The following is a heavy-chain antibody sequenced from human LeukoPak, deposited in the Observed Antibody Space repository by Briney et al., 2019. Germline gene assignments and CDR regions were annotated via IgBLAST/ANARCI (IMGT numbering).Heavy chain of an antibody. CDR2: MNPNSGTT. CDR1: GYTFTSYD. V-gene: IGHV1-8*01. Sequence: ASVKLSCKASGYTFTSYDINWVRQPTGPGLEWRGWMNPNSGTTGYAQKFQGRVTMTRNTSISTAYMELSSLRSEDTAVYYCARVTSGWHGGNWFDPWGQGTLVTVSS. J-gene: IGHJ5*02. CDR3: ARVTSGWHGGNWFDP. D-gene: IGHD6-19*01.